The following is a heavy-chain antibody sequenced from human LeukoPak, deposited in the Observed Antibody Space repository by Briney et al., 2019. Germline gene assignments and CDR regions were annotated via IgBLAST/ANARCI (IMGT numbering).Heavy chain of an antibody. CDR1: GFTFSSYA. Sequence: GGSLRLSCAASGFTFSSYAMSWVRQAPGKGLEWVSAISGSGGSTYYADSVKGRFTISRDNSTNTLYLQMNSLRAEDTAVYYCAKDTYYYDSSGYYDYWGQGALVTVSS. D-gene: IGHD3-22*01. CDR3: AKDTYYYDSSGYYDY. CDR2: ISGSGGST. J-gene: IGHJ4*02. V-gene: IGHV3-23*01.